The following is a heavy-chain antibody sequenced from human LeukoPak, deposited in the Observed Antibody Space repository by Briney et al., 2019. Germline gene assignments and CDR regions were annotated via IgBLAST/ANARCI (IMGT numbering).Heavy chain of an antibody. V-gene: IGHV4-38-2*02. CDR3: ARDRYYDFWSGYLGNYYYYYMDV. J-gene: IGHJ6*03. CDR1: GYSISSGYY. Sequence: SETLSLTCTVSGYSISSGYYWGWIRQPPGKGLEWIGSIYESGSTYYNPSLKSRVTISVDTSKNQFSLRMNSVTAADTAVYYCARDRYYDFWSGYLGNYYYYYMDVWGKGTTVTVSS. CDR2: IYESGST. D-gene: IGHD3-3*01.